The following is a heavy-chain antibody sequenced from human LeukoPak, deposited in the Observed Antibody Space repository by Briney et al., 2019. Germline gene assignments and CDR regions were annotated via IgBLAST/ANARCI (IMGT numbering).Heavy chain of an antibody. D-gene: IGHD5-18*01. CDR2: IYYSGST. V-gene: IGHV4-31*03. CDR1: GCSISSGGYY. Sequence: SQTLSLTCTVSGCSISSGGYYWSWIRQHPGKGLEWIGYIYYSGSTYYNPSLKSRVTISVDTSKNQFSLKLSSVTAADTAMYYCARGSFPSVDTAFDYWGQGTLVTVSS. J-gene: IGHJ4*02. CDR3: ARGSFPSVDTAFDY.